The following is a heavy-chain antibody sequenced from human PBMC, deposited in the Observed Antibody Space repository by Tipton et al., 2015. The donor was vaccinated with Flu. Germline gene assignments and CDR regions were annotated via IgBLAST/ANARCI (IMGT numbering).Heavy chain of an antibody. CDR1: GGSISSGDHS. CDR3: ARASLQTFYYESTGYYFDY. Sequence: TLSLTCAVSGGSISSGDHSWSWIRQAPGKGLEWIGNIYHGGNTYYNPSLKSRVTISIDRSKNQFYLKLTSVTAADTAVYYCARASLQTFYYESTGYYFDYWGQGTLVTVSS. D-gene: IGHD3-22*01. V-gene: IGHV4-30-2*01. J-gene: IGHJ4*02. CDR2: IYHGGNT.